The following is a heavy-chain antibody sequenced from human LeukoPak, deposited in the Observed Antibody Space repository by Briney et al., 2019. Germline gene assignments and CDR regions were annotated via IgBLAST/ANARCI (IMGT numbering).Heavy chain of an antibody. J-gene: IGHJ3*02. CDR1: GGSISSYY. V-gene: IGHV4-59*01. CDR2: IYYSGST. D-gene: IGHD3-22*01. Sequence: SETLSLTCTVSGGSISSYYWSWIRQPPGKGLEWIGYIYYSGSTNYNPSLKSRVTISVDTSKNQFSLKLSSVTAADTAVYYCARDINPAIYYDSSGYAFDIWGQGTMVTVPS. CDR3: ARDINPAIYYDSSGYAFDI.